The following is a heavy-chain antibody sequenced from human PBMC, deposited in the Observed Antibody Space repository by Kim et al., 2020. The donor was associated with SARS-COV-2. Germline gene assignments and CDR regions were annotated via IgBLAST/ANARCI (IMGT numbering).Heavy chain of an antibody. CDR3: ARAPRDSSSWYLKTYGMDV. D-gene: IGHD6-13*01. J-gene: IGHJ6*02. Sequence: SRVTISVDTSKNQFSLKLGSVTAADTAVYYCARAPRDSSSWYLKTYGMDVWGQGTTVTVSS. V-gene: IGHV4-39*07.